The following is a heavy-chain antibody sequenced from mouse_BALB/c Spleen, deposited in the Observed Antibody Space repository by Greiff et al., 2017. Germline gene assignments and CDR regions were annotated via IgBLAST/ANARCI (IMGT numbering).Heavy chain of an antibody. CDR1: GYTFTSYW. V-gene: IGHV1-69*02. CDR2: IDPSDSYT. J-gene: IGHJ2*01. Sequence: VQLQQSGAELVKPGASVKLSCKASGYTFTSYWMHWVKQRPGQGLEWIGEIDPSDSYTNYNQKFKGKATLTVDKSSSTAYMQLSSLTSEDSAVYYCARSHFDYWGQGTTLTVSS. CDR3: ARSHFDY.